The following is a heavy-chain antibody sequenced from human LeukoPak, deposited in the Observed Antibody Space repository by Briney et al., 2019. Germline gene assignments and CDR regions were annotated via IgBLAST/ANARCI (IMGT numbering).Heavy chain of an antibody. CDR3: ARGFHSSSWSLYYYYYYGMDV. Sequence: ASVKVSCKASGYTFTGYYMHWVRQAPGQGLEWMGWINPNSGGTNYAQKFQGWVTMSRDTSISTAYMELSRLRSDDTAVYYCARGFHSSSWSLYYYYYYGMDVWGQGTTVTVSS. CDR1: GYTFTGYY. J-gene: IGHJ6*02. CDR2: INPNSGGT. D-gene: IGHD6-13*01. V-gene: IGHV1-2*04.